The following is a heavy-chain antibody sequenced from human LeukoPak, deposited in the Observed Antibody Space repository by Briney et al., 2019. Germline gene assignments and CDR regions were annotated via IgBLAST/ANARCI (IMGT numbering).Heavy chain of an antibody. CDR3: ARVLDSSGYYGAFGI. Sequence: SETLSLTCTVSGGSVSSGSYYWSWVRQPPGKGLEWIGYIHYSGSTNNNPSLRSRVTISVDTSKNQFSLKLSSVTAADTAVYYCARVLDSSGYYGAFGIWGQGTMVTVSS. D-gene: IGHD3-22*01. J-gene: IGHJ3*02. CDR2: IHYSGST. V-gene: IGHV4-61*01. CDR1: GGSVSSGSYY.